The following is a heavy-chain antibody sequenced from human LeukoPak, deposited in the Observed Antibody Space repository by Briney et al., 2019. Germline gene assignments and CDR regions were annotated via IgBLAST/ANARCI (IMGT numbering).Heavy chain of an antibody. V-gene: IGHV4-39*01. Sequence: SETLSLTCTVSGGSISSSSYYWGWIRQPPGKGLEWLGSIYYSGSTYYNPSLKSRVTISVDTSKNQFSLKLSSVTAADTAVYYCARGAPFDGSYYFDYWAQGTLVTVSS. J-gene: IGHJ4*02. CDR1: GGSISSSSYY. CDR2: IYYSGST. D-gene: IGHD1-26*01. CDR3: ARGAPFDGSYYFDY.